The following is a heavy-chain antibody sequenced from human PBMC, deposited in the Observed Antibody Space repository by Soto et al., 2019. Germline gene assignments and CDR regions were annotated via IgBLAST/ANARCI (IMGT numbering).Heavy chain of an antibody. CDR3: ARELMPAAGSGDFYAMDV. Sequence: SETLSLTCAVYGGSFSGYYWSWIRQPPGKGREWIGEINHSGSTNYNPSLKSRVTISVDTSKNQFSLKLSSVTAADTAVYYCARELMPAAGSGDFYAMDVWGQGTTVTVSS. CDR2: INHSGST. D-gene: IGHD6-13*01. J-gene: IGHJ6*02. V-gene: IGHV4-34*01. CDR1: GGSFSGYY.